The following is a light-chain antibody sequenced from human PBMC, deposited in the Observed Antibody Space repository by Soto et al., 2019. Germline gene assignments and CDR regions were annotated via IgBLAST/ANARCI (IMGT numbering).Light chain of an antibody. CDR2: DDN. V-gene: IGLV1-51*01. CDR1: SSNVGNSY. J-gene: IGLJ2*01. CDR3: GTWDSSLTAGV. Sequence: QSVLTQPPSVSAALGQKVTISCSGSSSNVGNSYVSWYQQLPGTVPKRLIYDDNKRPSGIPDRFSGSKSGTSATLGITGLQTGDEADYYCGTWDSSLTAGVFGGGTKLTVL.